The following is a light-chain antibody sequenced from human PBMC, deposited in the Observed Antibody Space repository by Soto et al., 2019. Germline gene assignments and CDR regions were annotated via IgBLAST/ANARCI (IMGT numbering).Light chain of an antibody. Sequence: EIVLTQSPATLSSFPGDRVTLSCRASQYINTRLAWYQHRPGQAPRLLIYAASSSATGVPGRFSGSGSGTEFTLTISRLESEDFATYFCQQLNSYPITFGQGTRLEIK. CDR2: AAS. CDR3: QQLNSYPIT. CDR1: QYINTR. V-gene: IGKV3D-15*01. J-gene: IGKJ5*01.